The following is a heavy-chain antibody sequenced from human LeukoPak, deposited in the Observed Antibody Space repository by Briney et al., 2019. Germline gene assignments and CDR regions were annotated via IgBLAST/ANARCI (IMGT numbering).Heavy chain of an antibody. D-gene: IGHD3-3*01. V-gene: IGHV3-30*02. CDR2: IRYDGSNK. CDR3: AKTLDSTSWEYDFWSGYSPDAFDI. CDR1: GFTFSSYG. Sequence: PGGSLRLSCAASGFTFSSYGMHWVRQAPGKGLEWVAFIRYDGSNKYYADSVKGRFAISRDNSKNTLYLQINSLRAEDTAVYYCAKTLDSTSWEYDFWSGYSPDAFDIWGQGTMVTVSS. J-gene: IGHJ3*02.